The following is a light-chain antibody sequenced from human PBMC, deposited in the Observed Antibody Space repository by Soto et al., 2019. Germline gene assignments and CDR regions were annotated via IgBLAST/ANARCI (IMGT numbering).Light chain of an antibody. CDR3: QQTYRIPYT. CDR2: AAP. V-gene: IGKV1-39*01. J-gene: IGKJ2*01. Sequence: DIQMTQSPSSLSASVGDRVTITWRASQDISDYLNWYQQRPGQAPKLLIYAAPNLQSGVPSRFTGSESGADFTLTISSLQPEDFATFYCQQTYRIPYTFGQGTKVDIK. CDR1: QDISDY.